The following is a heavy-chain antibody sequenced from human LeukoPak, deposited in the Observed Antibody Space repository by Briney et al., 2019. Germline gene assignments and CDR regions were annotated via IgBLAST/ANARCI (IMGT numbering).Heavy chain of an antibody. J-gene: IGHJ5*02. CDR1: GGSISSYY. V-gene: IGHV4-59*01. CDR3: ARSGSGHCSGGGCWPYWFDP. CDR2: IYYSGST. Sequence: SETLSLTCTVSGGSISSYYWSWIQQPPGKGLEWIGYIYYSGSTNYNPSLKSRVTISVDTSKNQFSLKLSSVTAADTAVYYCARSGSGHCSGGGCWPYWFDPWGQGTLVTVSS. D-gene: IGHD2-15*01.